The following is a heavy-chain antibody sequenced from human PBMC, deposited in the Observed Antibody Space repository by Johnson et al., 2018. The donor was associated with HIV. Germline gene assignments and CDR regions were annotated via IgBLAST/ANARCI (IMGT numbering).Heavy chain of an antibody. CDR2: ISCDGGST. V-gene: IGHV3-43*01. J-gene: IGHJ3*02. D-gene: IGHD6-19*01. CDR3: AKEGSGDVRGAFDI. Sequence: VQLVESGGGVVQPGGSLRLSCAASGFTFEDYTMHWVRQAPGKGLEWVAVISCDGGSTYSAASVKGRFTISRDNSKNTLYLQMNSLRTEDTALYYCAKEGSGDVRGAFDIWGQGTMVTVSS. CDR1: GFTFEDYT.